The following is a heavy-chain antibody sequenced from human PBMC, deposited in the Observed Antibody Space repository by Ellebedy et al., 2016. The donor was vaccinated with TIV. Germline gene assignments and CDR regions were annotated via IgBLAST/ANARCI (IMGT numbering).Heavy chain of an antibody. CDR1: GGSVSSGFYY. CDR2: IYYSGST. V-gene: IGHV4-61*01. J-gene: IGHJ5*02. D-gene: IGHD3-10*01. Sequence: MPSETLSLTCTVSGGSVSSGFYYWSWIRQPPGKGLEYIGYIYYSGSTNYNPSLKSRVTISVDTSKNQFSLQLSSVTTADTAVYYCARAGKDYYGLGGGDWFDPWGQGTLVIVSS. CDR3: ARAGKDYYGLGGGDWFDP.